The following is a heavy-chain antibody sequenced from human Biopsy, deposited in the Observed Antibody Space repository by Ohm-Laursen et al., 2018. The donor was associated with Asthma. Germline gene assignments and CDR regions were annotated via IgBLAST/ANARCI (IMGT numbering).Heavy chain of an antibody. CDR3: ARGPEYVRSSGALDY. V-gene: IGHV1-69*15. CDR2: IIPIFGPT. D-gene: IGHD2-2*01. CDR1: GVSFSNYA. J-gene: IGHJ4*02. Sequence: SSVKVSCKASGVSFSNYAISWVRQAPGQGLEWMGRIIPIFGPTNYAQKFQGRVTISADDSTSTAYMELSSLSSEDTALYYCARGPEYVRSSGALDYWGQGTLVTVSS.